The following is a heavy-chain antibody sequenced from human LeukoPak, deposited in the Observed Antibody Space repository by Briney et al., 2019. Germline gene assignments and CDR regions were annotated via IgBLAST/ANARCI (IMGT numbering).Heavy chain of an antibody. CDR2: IYTSGSN. CDR3: ARGGYKDWFDP. J-gene: IGHJ5*02. Sequence: SETLSLTCTVSGGSISSYYWSWIRQPAGKGLEWIGRIYTSGSNKYNPSLKSRVTMSVDKSKNQFSLKLSSVTAADTAVYYCARGGYKDWFDPWGQGTQVAVSS. V-gene: IGHV4-4*07. D-gene: IGHD5-18*01. CDR1: GGSISSYY.